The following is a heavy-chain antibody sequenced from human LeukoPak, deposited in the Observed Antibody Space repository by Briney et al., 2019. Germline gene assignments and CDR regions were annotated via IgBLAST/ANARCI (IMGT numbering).Heavy chain of an antibody. CDR2: IIPILGIA. Sequence: GASVKVSCKASGGTFSSYAISWVRQAPGQGLEWMGRIIPILGIANYAQKFQGRVTITADKSTSTAYMELSSLRSEDTAVYYCCLGSVSYDDSSGMDVWGQGTTVTVSS. D-gene: IGHD5-18*01. V-gene: IGHV1-69*04. CDR3: CLGSVSYDDSSGMDV. J-gene: IGHJ6*02. CDR1: GGTFSSYA.